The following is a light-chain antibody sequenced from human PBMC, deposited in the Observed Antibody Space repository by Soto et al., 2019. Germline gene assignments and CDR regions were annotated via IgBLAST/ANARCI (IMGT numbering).Light chain of an antibody. Sequence: DIQMTQSPSTLSASVGDRVTITCRASQSISSWLAWYQQKPGKAPKLLIYDASSLESGVPSRFSGSGSGTEFTLTISRLEPEDFAVYYCQQYGNFPYTFGPGTKVQIK. CDR2: DAS. V-gene: IGKV1-5*01. CDR3: QQYGNFPYT. J-gene: IGKJ2*01. CDR1: QSISSW.